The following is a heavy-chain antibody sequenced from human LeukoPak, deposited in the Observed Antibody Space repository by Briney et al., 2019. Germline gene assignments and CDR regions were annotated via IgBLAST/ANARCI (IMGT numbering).Heavy chain of an antibody. J-gene: IGHJ4*02. CDR1: GFTFSGDT. CDR3: ARDWFNDY. D-gene: IGHD3-9*01. CDR2: ISGSGAHT. V-gene: IGHV3-23*01. Sequence: GRSLRLSCAASGFTFSGDTMNWIRQVPGKGLEWVSAISGSGAHTFYADSVEGRFTVSRDNFNDTLYLQMNNLRVDDTAIYYCARDWFNDYWGQGTLVTVSS.